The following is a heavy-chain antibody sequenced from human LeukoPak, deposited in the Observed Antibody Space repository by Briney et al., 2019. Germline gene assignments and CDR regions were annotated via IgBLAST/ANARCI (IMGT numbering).Heavy chain of an antibody. V-gene: IGHV1-2*02. CDR3: ARRDGYNDGVDY. Sequence: ASVKVSCKASGYTFTGYYMHWLRQAPGQGLEWMGWINPNSGGTNYAQKFQGRVTMTRDTSISTAYMELSRLRSDDTAVHYCARRDGYNDGVDYWGQGTLVTVSS. J-gene: IGHJ4*02. CDR1: GYTFTGYY. D-gene: IGHD5-24*01. CDR2: INPNSGGT.